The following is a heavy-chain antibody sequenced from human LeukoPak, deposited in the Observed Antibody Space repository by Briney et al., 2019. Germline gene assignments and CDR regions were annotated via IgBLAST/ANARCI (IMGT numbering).Heavy chain of an antibody. J-gene: IGHJ4*02. D-gene: IGHD5/OR15-5a*01. CDR1: GGSVSSTNW. CDR3: ARLVYDDLHYFDY. CDR2: VHLDGRT. V-gene: IGHV4-4*02. Sequence: PSETLSLTCGVSGGSVSSTNWWTWIRQPPGKGLEWIGEVHLDGRTNFNPSLKSRLTMSVDLSENHVSLKLTSVTAADTAVYYCARLVYDDLHYFDYWGQGSLVTVSS.